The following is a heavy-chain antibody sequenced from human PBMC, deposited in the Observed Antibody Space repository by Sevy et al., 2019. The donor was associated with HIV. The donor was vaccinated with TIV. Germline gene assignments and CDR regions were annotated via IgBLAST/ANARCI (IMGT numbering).Heavy chain of an antibody. CDR3: ARGPDYYDRSGYYYQ. CDR1: GFTFSSYS. CDR2: ISSSSTYI. Sequence: GVSLRLSCAASGFTFSSYSMHWVRQAPGKGLEWVSSISSSSTYIYYADSVKGRFTISRDNAKNSLYLQMNSLRAEDTAVYYCARGPDYYDRSGYYYQWGQGTLVTVSS. D-gene: IGHD3-22*01. V-gene: IGHV3-21*01. J-gene: IGHJ4*02.